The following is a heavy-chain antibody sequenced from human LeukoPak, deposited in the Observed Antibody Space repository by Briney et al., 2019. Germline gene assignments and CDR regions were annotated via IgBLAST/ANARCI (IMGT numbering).Heavy chain of an antibody. Sequence: SETLSLTCTVSGGSISSYYWSWIRQPPGKGLEWIGYIYYSGNTNYNPSLKSRVTISVDTSKNQFSLKLSSVTAADTAVYYCARDCRGGGDCWDAFDIWGQGTMVTVSS. D-gene: IGHD2-21*02. CDR3: ARDCRGGGDCWDAFDI. J-gene: IGHJ3*02. CDR2: IYYSGNT. V-gene: IGHV4-59*01. CDR1: GGSISSYY.